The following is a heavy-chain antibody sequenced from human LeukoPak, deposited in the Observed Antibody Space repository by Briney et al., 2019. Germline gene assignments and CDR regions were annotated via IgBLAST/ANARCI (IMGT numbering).Heavy chain of an antibody. CDR2: ISAYNGNT. CDR1: GYTFTSYG. V-gene: IGHV1-18*01. CDR3: ARDVRRGGSFDY. D-gene: IGHD3-10*01. J-gene: IGHJ4*02. Sequence: ASVKVSCKASGYTFTSYGISWVRQAPGQGLEWMGWISAYNGNTNYAQKLQGRFTMTTDASASTAYMELRSLRSDDTAVYYCARDVRRGGSFDYWGQGTLVTVSS.